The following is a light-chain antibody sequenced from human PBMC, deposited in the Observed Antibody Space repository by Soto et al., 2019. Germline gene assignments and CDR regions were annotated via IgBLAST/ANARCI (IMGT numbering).Light chain of an antibody. V-gene: IGLV2-14*03. Sequence: QSVLTQPASVSGSPGQSITISCTGTNSDVGGYNSVSWYQQHPGKAPTLMIFDVSNRPSGVSNRFSGSKSGNTASLTISGLQAEDGADYYCSSYTTSRTLVFGTGTKVTVL. CDR2: DVS. J-gene: IGLJ1*01. CDR1: NSDVGGYNS. CDR3: SSYTTSRTLV.